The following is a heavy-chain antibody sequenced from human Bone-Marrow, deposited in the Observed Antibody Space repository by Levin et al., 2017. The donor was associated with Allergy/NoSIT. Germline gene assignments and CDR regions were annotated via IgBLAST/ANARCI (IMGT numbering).Heavy chain of an antibody. CDR2: VSPTSGHT. Sequence: ASVKVSCKASGYTFSRYDINWVRQASGQGLEWMGWVSPTSGHTGYSQKFQGRVTMTFDTSISTAYMELNGLTSEDTAVYFCARGNAVTGDYWGQGTLVTVSS. CDR1: GYTFSRYD. J-gene: IGHJ4*02. D-gene: IGHD6-19*01. CDR3: ARGNAVTGDY. V-gene: IGHV1-8*01.